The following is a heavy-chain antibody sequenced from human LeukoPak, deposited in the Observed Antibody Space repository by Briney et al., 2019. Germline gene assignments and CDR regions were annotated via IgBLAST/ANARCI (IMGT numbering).Heavy chain of an antibody. CDR3: ARDSPAYCGGDCYSWFDP. Sequence: GGSLRLSCAASGFTFSSYWMHWVRQAPGKGLVWVSRINTDGSSTSYADSVKGRFTISRDNAKNTLYLQMNSLRAEDTAVYYCARDSPAYCGGDCYSWFDPWGQGTLVTVSS. CDR2: INTDGSST. J-gene: IGHJ5*02. D-gene: IGHD2-21*01. V-gene: IGHV3-74*01. CDR1: GFTFSSYW.